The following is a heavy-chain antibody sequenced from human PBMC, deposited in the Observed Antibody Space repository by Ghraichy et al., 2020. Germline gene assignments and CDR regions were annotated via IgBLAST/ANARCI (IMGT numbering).Heavy chain of an antibody. CDR3: AREPAWNYRYYYYYMDV. Sequence: GGSLRLSCAASGFTVSSNYMSWVRQAPGKGLEWVSVIYSGGSTYYADSVKGRFTISRDNSKNTLYLQMNSLRAEDTAVYYCAREPAWNYRYYYYYMDVWGKGTTVTVSS. J-gene: IGHJ6*03. D-gene: IGHD1-7*01. CDR2: IYSGGST. CDR1: GFTVSSNY. V-gene: IGHV3-53*01.